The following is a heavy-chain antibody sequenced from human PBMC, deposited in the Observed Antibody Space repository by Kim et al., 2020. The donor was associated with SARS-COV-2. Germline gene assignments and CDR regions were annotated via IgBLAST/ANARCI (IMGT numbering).Heavy chain of an antibody. CDR3: ARFVRGTATTNYYYGMDV. J-gene: IGHJ6*02. CDR2: IGTAGDT. Sequence: GGSLRLSCAASGFTFSSYDMHWVRQATGKGLEWVSAIGTAGDTYYPGSVKGRFTISRENAKNSLYLQMNSLRAGDTAVYYCARFVRGTATTNYYYGMDVWGQGTTVTVSS. D-gene: IGHD2-21*02. CDR1: GFTFSSYD. V-gene: IGHV3-13*01.